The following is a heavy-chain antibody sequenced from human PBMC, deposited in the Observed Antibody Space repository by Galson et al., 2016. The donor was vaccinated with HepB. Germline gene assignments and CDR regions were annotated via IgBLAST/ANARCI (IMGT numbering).Heavy chain of an antibody. CDR3: ARDYARAFDI. CDR1: AFTVSSYS. D-gene: IGHD3-16*01. Sequence: LRLSCAASAFTVSSYSMNWVRQAPGKGLEWVSSISTSSTYIYYADSVKGRFTISRDNAQNSLYLQMNSLRAEDTAVYYCARDYARAFDIWGQGTMVTVSS. CDR2: ISTSSTYI. V-gene: IGHV3-21*01. J-gene: IGHJ3*02.